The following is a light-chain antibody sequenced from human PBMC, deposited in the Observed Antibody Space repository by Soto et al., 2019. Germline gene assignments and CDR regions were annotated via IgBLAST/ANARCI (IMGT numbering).Light chain of an antibody. V-gene: IGLV1-40*01. CDR1: TTNIGADND. Sequence: QSVLAQPPSVSGAPGQRVTISCSGTTTNIGADNDVQWYRQLPGTAPKLLIHGNTNRPSGVPDRFSGSKSGTSASLAITGLQSDEEGDDYCQSYYSGLRGYVFGSGTKLTVL. CDR3: QSYYSGLRGYV. CDR2: GNT. J-gene: IGLJ1*01.